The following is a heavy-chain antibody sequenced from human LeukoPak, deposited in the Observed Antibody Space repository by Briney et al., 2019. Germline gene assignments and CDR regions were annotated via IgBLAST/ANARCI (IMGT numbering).Heavy chain of an antibody. CDR2: IYYSGST. CDR1: GGSISSYY. Sequence: SETLSLTCTVSGGSISSYYWSWIRQPPGKGLEWIGYIYYSGSTNYNPSLKSRVTISVDTSKNQFSLKLSSVTAADTAVYYCARAAREMATTPDFDYWGQGTLVTVSS. CDR3: ARAAREMATTPDFDY. D-gene: IGHD5-24*01. V-gene: IGHV4-59*01. J-gene: IGHJ4*02.